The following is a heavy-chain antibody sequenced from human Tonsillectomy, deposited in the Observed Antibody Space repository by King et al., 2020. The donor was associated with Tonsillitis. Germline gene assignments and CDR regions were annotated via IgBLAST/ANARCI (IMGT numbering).Heavy chain of an antibody. V-gene: IGHV3-23*04. J-gene: IGHJ4*02. D-gene: IGHD6-13*01. Sequence: VQLVESGGGLVQPGGSLRVSCAASGFTFSSYAMSWVRQAPGQGLEWVAAISGSGGSTYYAVSVKGRFTISRDNSKNTLYLQVNSLRAEDTAVYYCAKEFIAAASNTLGYFDYWGQGTLVTVSS. CDR2: ISGSGGST. CDR1: GFTFSSYA. CDR3: AKEFIAAASNTLGYFDY.